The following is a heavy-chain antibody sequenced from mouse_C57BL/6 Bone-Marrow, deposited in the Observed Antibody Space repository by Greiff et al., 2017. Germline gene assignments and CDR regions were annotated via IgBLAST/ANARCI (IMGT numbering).Heavy chain of an antibody. D-gene: IGHD4-1*01. CDR3: TQLTGTGRFAY. Sequence: DVKLVESGGGLVQPGGSMKLSCVASGFTFSNYWMNWVRQSPEKGLEWVAQIRLKSDNYATHYAESVKGRFTISRDDSKSSVYLQMNNLRAEDTGIYYCTQLTGTGRFAYWGQGTLVTVSA. J-gene: IGHJ3*01. V-gene: IGHV6-3*01. CDR2: IRLKSDNYAT. CDR1: GFTFSNYW.